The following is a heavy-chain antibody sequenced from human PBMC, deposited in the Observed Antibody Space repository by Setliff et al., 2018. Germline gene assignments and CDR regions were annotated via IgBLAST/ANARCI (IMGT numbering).Heavy chain of an antibody. CDR2: FDHSGTT. J-gene: IGHJ4*02. Sequence: SETLSLTCAVYGDSFSDYYWGWVRQPPEERLEWIAEFDHSGTTNYNPSLKGRVTISVDTSRNQFSLNLTSVTAADTALYFCARDNPILGATDYWGQGALVTVSS. CDR3: ARDNPILGATDY. D-gene: IGHD1-26*01. CDR1: GDSFSDYY. V-gene: IGHV4-34*01.